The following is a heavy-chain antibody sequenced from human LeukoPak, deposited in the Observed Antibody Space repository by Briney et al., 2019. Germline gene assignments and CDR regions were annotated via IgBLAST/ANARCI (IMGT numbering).Heavy chain of an antibody. D-gene: IGHD1-26*01. J-gene: IGHJ4*02. CDR1: GFTFSSYA. CDR2: IYSGGST. CDR3: ARGSIVVRLQFDY. Sequence: GGSLRLSCAASGFTFSSYAMSWVRQAPGKGLEWVSVIYSGGSTYYADSAKGRFTISRDNSKNTLYLQMNSLRSEDTAVYYCARGSIVVRLQFDYWGQGALVTVSS. V-gene: IGHV3-53*05.